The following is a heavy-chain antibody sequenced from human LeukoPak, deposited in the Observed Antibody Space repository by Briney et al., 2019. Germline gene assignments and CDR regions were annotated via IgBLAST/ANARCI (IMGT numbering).Heavy chain of an antibody. V-gene: IGHV4-4*02. D-gene: IGHD3-16*01. CDR1: GGSISSSNW. Sequence: SGTLSLTCAVSGGSISSSNWWSWVRQPPGKGLEWIGEIYHSGSTNYNPSLKSRVTISVDTSKNQFSLKLSSVTAADTAVYYCARVLRSDEAGESFDIWGQGTMVTVSS. J-gene: IGHJ3*02. CDR3: ARVLRSDEAGESFDI. CDR2: IYHSGST.